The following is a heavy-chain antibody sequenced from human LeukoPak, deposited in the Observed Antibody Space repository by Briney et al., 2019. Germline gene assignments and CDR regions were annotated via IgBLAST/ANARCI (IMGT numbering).Heavy chain of an antibody. CDR3: AKDGLGDY. V-gene: IGHV3-53*01. CDR2: IYTGGST. Sequence: PGGSLRLSCAASGFTVSSNYMSWVRLAPGRGLEWVSVIYTGGSTYYADSVRGRFTISRDNSKNTLYLQMNRLRAEDTAIYYCAKDGLGDYWGQGTLVTVSS. D-gene: IGHD3-10*01. CDR1: GFTVSSNY. J-gene: IGHJ4*02.